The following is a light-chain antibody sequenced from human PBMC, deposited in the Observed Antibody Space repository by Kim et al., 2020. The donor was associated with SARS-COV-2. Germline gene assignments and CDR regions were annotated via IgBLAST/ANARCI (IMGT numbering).Light chain of an antibody. J-gene: IGLJ3*02. CDR3: SSFTDSSTWV. CDR2: DVS. V-gene: IGLV2-14*03. CDR1: STDGGGYDY. Sequence: GQSITISCTGTSTDGGGYDYGAGYQQHPGKAPKLMIYDVSSRPTVLSNRFSGYKSGNTASLTISGLQPEDEADYYCSSFTDSSTWVFGGGTQLTVL.